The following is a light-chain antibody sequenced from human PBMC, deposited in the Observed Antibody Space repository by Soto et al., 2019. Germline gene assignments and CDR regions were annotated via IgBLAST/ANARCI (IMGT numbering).Light chain of an antibody. Sequence: EIVMTQSPATLSVSPGERATLSCRASQSVSSNLAWYQQKPGQAPRLLIYGASTRATGIPARFSGSGSGTEFTLHISSLQSEDFAVYYCQQYNNWPRTFGQGTKLEIK. CDR3: QQYNNWPRT. CDR2: GAS. V-gene: IGKV3-15*01. J-gene: IGKJ2*01. CDR1: QSVSSN.